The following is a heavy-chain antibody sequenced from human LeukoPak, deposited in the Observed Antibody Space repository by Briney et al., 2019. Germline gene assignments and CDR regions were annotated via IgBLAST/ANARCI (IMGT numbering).Heavy chain of an antibody. V-gene: IGHV4-59*01. J-gene: IGHJ4*02. Sequence: SETLSLTCTVSGGSISSYYWSWVRQPPGKGLEWIGHIYDTGNTNYNPSLESRVTISVDTSRNQFSLRLTSVTAADTAVYYCARGWEYQPSAGNYFDYWGQGTLVTVSS. CDR1: GGSISSYY. CDR3: ARGWEYQPSAGNYFDY. D-gene: IGHD2-2*01. CDR2: IYDTGNT.